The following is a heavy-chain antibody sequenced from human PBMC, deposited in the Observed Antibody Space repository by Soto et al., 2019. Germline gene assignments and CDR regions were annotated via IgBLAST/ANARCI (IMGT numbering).Heavy chain of an antibody. Sequence: VQLVEAGGGVVQPGMSLRLSCAVSGFTVSTYGMHWVRQAPGKGLEWVAVISRDGGTKYYADSVKGRFTISRDNSRNTLFLEMNSLRGDDMAVYYCTGEVASGYWGQGTLVTVSS. CDR3: TGEVASGY. CDR1: GFTVSTYG. CDR2: ISRDGGTK. V-gene: IGHV3-30*03. D-gene: IGHD2-8*02. J-gene: IGHJ4*02.